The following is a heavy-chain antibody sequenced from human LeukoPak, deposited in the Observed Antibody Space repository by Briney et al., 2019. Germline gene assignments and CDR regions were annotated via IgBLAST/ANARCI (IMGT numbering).Heavy chain of an antibody. V-gene: IGHV3-23*01. CDR1: GFTFSSYA. CDR2: IGGSGSRT. Sequence: GGSLRLSCAASGFTFSSYAMSWVRQAPGKSLEWVSGIGGSGSRTYYADSVKGRFTISRDNSKNTLYLQMNSLRAEDTAIYYCAKKYGVTVYVSGLNYFDYWGQGTLVTVSS. CDR3: AKKYGVTVYVSGLNYFDY. D-gene: IGHD2-15*01. J-gene: IGHJ4*02.